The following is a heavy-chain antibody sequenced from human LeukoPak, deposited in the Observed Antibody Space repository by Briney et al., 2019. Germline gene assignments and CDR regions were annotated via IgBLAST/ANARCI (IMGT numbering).Heavy chain of an antibody. J-gene: IGHJ4*02. CDR1: GFRFSDYY. CDR3: ASLYDSTGFCFDY. V-gene: IGHV3-11*01. D-gene: IGHD3-22*01. CDR2: ISGSGDAI. Sequence: GGSLRLSCVVSGFRFSDYYMSWIRQTPGRGLELISYISGSGDAIYYTDSVKGRFTISRDNAKNSLYLQLDNLTAEDTAFYYCASLYDSTGFCFDYWGQGALVTVS.